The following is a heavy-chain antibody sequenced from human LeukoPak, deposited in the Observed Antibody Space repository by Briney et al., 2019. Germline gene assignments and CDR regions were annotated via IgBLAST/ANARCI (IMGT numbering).Heavy chain of an antibody. CDR3: AKGSGTAEDY. J-gene: IGHJ4*02. D-gene: IGHD6-25*01. Sequence: GGSLRLSCAASGFTFSRYSMNWVRQAPEKGLEWVSSISSSSSDIYYADSVKGRLTISRDNAKNSLYLQMNSLRDEDTAVYYCAKGSGTAEDYWGQGTLVTVSS. CDR2: ISSSSSDI. CDR1: GFTFSRYS. V-gene: IGHV3-21*04.